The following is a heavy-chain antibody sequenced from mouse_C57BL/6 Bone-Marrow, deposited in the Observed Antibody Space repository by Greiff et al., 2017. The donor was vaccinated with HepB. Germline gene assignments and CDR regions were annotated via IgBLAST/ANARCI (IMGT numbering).Heavy chain of an antibody. CDR1: GYTFTSYW. CDR2: IYPSDSET. CDR3: AREDWEGFAY. D-gene: IGHD4-1*01. J-gene: IGHJ3*01. V-gene: IGHV1-61*01. Sequence: QVHVKQPGAELVRPGSSVKLSCKASGYTFTSYWMDWVKQRPGQGLEWIGNIYPSDSETHYNQKFKDKATLTVDKSSSTAYMQLSSLTSEDSAVYYCAREDWEGFAYWGQGTLVTVSA.